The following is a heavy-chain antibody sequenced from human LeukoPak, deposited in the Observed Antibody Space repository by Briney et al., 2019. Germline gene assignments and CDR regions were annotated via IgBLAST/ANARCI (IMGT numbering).Heavy chain of an antibody. V-gene: IGHV3-48*01. Sequence: GGSLRLSCVASGLTFSNYGISWVRQAPGKGLEWVSYISSSSSTIYYADSVKGRFTISRDNAKNSLYLQMNSLRADDTAVYYCARDKVVGATLFDYWGQGALVTVSS. CDR1: GLTFSNYG. D-gene: IGHD1-26*01. J-gene: IGHJ4*02. CDR2: ISSSSSTI. CDR3: ARDKVVGATLFDY.